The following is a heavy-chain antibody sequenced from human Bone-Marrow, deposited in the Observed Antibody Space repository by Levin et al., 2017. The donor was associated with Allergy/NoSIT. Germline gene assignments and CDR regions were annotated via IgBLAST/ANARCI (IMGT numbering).Heavy chain of an antibody. D-gene: IGHD6-6*01. CDR3: ARIGYSSSSFDY. Sequence: PGGSLRLSCAASGFTFSNYWMSWVRQAPGKGLEWVANIKQDGSVKYYVDSVKGRFTISRDNAKNSLYLQMNSLRAEDTAVYYCARIGYSSSSFDYWGQGTLVTGSS. CDR1: GFTFSNYW. V-gene: IGHV3-7*01. J-gene: IGHJ4*02. CDR2: IKQDGSVK.